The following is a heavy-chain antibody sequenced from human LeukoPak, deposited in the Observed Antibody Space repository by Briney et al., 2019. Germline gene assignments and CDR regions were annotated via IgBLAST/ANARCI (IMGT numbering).Heavy chain of an antibody. CDR2: IYPGDSDT. J-gene: IGHJ4*02. Sequence: GESLKISCKGSGYSFTSYWIGWVRQMPGKGLEWMGIIYPGDSDTRYSPSFQGQVTISADKSISTAYLQWSSLKASDTAMYYCARLDHFWSGYSNFDYWGQGTLVTVSS. CDR3: ARLDHFWSGYSNFDY. CDR1: GYSFTSYW. D-gene: IGHD3-3*02. V-gene: IGHV5-51*01.